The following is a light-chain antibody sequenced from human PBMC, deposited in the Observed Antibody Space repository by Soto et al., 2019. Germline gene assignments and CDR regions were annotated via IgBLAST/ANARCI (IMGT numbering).Light chain of an antibody. V-gene: IGKV1-39*01. Sequence: DIQMTQSPSSLSASLGDRVTITCRASQSISNYLNWYQQKPGKAPKLLMYTASSLQSGVPSRFSGSASGTDFTLTISSLQPEDYATYYCQHSYSTPYTFGQGTKLEIK. CDR3: QHSYSTPYT. J-gene: IGKJ2*01. CDR2: TAS. CDR1: QSISNY.